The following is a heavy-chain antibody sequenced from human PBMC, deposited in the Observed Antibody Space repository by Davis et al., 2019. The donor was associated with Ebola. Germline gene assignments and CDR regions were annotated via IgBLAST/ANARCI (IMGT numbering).Heavy chain of an antibody. V-gene: IGHV5-51*01. CDR3: ARHRTARSYYYYGMDV. D-gene: IGHD2-21*02. CDR1: EYSFSNYW. J-gene: IGHJ6*02. CDR2: IYPGDSDT. Sequence: GESLKISCKGPEYSFSNYWIGWVRQLPGKGLEWMGSIYPGDSDTRYSPSFQGQVTISADKSISTAYLQWSSLKASDTAMYYCARHRTARSYYYYGMDVWGQGTTVTVSS.